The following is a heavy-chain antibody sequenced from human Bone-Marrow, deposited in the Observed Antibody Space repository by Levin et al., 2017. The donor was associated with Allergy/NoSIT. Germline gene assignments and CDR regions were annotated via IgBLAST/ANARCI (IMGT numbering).Heavy chain of an antibody. V-gene: IGHV4-31*03. CDR3: ARGRYRIYGVDV. D-gene: IGHD3-16*02. Sequence: PSETLSLTCTVSGASISSGGYNWSWIRHHPGKRLEWIGYIYHSGSTYYNPSLDSRVTISVDTSKNQFSLRLRSVSAADTAVYYCARGRYRIYGVDVWGQGTTVIVSS. CDR1: GASISSGGYN. CDR2: IYHSGST. J-gene: IGHJ6*02.